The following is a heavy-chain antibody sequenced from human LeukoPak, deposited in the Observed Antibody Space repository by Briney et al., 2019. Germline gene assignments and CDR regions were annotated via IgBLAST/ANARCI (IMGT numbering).Heavy chain of an antibody. CDR2: IYSSGST. Sequence: SETLSLSCTVFGGSINNYYWSWIRQPPGRGPEWIAYIYSSGSTDYNPSLKSRVSISVDTSNNQVSLKLKSVTAADTAVYYCARVRASGYSYGYFGYWGQGTLVTVSS. CDR3: ARVRASGYSYGYFGY. CDR1: GGSINNYY. J-gene: IGHJ4*02. D-gene: IGHD5-18*01. V-gene: IGHV4-4*09.